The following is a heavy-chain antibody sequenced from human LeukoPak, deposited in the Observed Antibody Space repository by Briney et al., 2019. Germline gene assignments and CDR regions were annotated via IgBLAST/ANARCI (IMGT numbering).Heavy chain of an antibody. D-gene: IGHD2-2*01. V-gene: IGHV3-53*01. J-gene: IGHJ2*01. CDR1: GFTVSSNY. CDR2: IYSGGST. CDR3: ARESTSWYFDL. Sequence: PGGSLRLSCAASGFTVSSNYKSWVRQAPGKGLEWVSVIYSGGSTYYADSVKGRFTISRDNSKNTLYLQMNSLRAEDTAVYYCARESTSWYFDLWGRGTLVTVSS.